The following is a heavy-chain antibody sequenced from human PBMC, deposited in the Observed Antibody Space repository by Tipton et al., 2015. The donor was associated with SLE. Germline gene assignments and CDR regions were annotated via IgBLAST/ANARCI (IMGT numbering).Heavy chain of an antibody. Sequence: TLSLTCSVFGGSLSTYYWSWIRQSPGKGLEWIGKIYTSGSTNYNPSLKSRVTISVDTSKNQFSLKLSSVTAADTAVYYCARRIRGDWYLRGDAFDIWGQGTMVTVSS. D-gene: IGHD6-19*01. J-gene: IGHJ3*02. CDR2: IYTSGST. CDR3: ARRIRGDWYLRGDAFDI. CDR1: GGSLSTYY. V-gene: IGHV4-4*09.